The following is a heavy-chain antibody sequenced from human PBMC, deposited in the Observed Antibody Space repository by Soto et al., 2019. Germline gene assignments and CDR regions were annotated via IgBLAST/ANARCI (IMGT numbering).Heavy chain of an antibody. CDR2: ISYDGSNK. CDR1: GFTFSSYG. Sequence: GGSLRLSCAASGFTFSSYGMHWVRQAPGKGLEWVAVISYDGSNKYYADSVKGRFTISRDNSKNTLYLQMNSLRAEDTAVYYCAKDHMRLAARPPSWFDPWGQGTLVTVAS. J-gene: IGHJ5*02. D-gene: IGHD6-6*01. V-gene: IGHV3-30*18. CDR3: AKDHMRLAARPPSWFDP.